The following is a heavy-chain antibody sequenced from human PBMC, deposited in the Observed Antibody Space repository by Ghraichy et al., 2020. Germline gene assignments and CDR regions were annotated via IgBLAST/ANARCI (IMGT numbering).Heavy chain of an antibody. J-gene: IGHJ4*02. Sequence: TLSLTCAVYGGSFSGYYWSWIRQPPGKGLEWIGEINHSGSTNYNPSLKSRVTISVDTSKNQFSLKLSSVTAADTAVYYCAIVTTVVRDIDYWGQGTLVTVSS. D-gene: IGHD4-23*01. CDR3: AIVTTVVRDIDY. CDR2: INHSGST. CDR1: GGSFSGYY. V-gene: IGHV4-34*01.